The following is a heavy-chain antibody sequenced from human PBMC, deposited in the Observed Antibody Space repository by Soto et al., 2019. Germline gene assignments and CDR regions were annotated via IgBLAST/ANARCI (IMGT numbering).Heavy chain of an antibody. CDR2: INRDGSEK. CDR3: GRAIYPSSYGYYYHGMDV. Sequence: GESLKISCAAPGFTFSTYWMSWVRQAPGKGLEWVANINRDGSEKYYVDSVRGRFTISRDNARDSLYLQMNTLGAEDTAVYYCGRAIYPSSYGYYYHGMDVWGQGTTVTVSS. J-gene: IGHJ6*02. V-gene: IGHV3-7*01. D-gene: IGHD5-18*01. CDR1: GFTFSTYW.